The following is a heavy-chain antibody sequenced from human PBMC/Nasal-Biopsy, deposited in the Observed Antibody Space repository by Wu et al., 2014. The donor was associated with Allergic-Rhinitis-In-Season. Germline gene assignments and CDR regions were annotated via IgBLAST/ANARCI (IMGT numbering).Heavy chain of an antibody. CDR1: GFTFSSHA. J-gene: IGHJ6*02. Sequence: SCAASGFTFSSHAMTWVRQAPGKGLEWVSRVSGSGGSTYYADSVKGRFTISRDNAKNTLYLQMSSLRVEDTAVYYCVRDHYYAMDVWGQGTTVTVSS. CDR2: VSGSGGST. CDR3: VRDHYYAMDV. V-gene: IGHV3-23*01. D-gene: IGHD3-16*01.